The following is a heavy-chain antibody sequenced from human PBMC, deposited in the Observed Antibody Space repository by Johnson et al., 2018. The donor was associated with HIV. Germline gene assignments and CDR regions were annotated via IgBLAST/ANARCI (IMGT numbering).Heavy chain of an antibody. Sequence: VQLVESGGGVLRRGGSLRLSCEGFGFIFDDYDLSWVRQAPGKGLEWVSGLNWNGGPTACADSVNGRCTISRDNGKNPLYLQMNSLRAEDTALYYCARRDSGSLSFDIWGQGTMVIVSS. CDR2: LNWNGGPT. V-gene: IGHV3-20*04. CDR3: ARRDSGSLSFDI. D-gene: IGHD1-26*01. CDR1: GFIFDDYD. J-gene: IGHJ3*02.